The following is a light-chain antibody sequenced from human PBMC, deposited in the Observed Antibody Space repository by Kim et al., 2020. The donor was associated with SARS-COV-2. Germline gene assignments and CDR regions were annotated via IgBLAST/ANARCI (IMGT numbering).Light chain of an antibody. CDR3: SAWDASLSAWV. Sequence: QPATLICTGSNNNFGNEGAFWLQHHRGHPPKLLSGRRNNRHSEISEGFSASRSGNTASLTITGIQPEDEADYYCSAWDASLSAWVFGGGTQLTVL. CDR2: RRN. V-gene: IGLV10-54*01. CDR1: NNNFGNEG. J-gene: IGLJ3*02.